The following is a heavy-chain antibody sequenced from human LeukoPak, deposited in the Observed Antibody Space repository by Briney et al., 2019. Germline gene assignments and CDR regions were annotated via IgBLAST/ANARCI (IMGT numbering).Heavy chain of an antibody. V-gene: IGHV3-23*01. CDR1: GFTFSGHA. Sequence: GGSLRLSCAASGFTFSGHAMSWVRQAPGKGLEWVSTISGSGGSTYYADSVKGRFTISRDNSKNTLYLQMNSLRAEDTAVYYCAKDNVEMATITLDYWGQGTLVTVSS. CDR2: ISGSGGST. CDR3: AKDNVEMATITLDY. J-gene: IGHJ4*02. D-gene: IGHD5-24*01.